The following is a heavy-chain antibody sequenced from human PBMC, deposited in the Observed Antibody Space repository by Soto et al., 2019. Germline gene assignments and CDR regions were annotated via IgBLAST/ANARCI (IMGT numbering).Heavy chain of an antibody. CDR1: GFTFSSYA. CDR2: ISGSGGST. CDR3: AKPIRHYYFDY. V-gene: IGHV3-23*01. Sequence: GESLKISCAASGFTFSSYAMSWVRQAPGKGLEWVSAISGSGGSTYYADSVKGRFTISRDNSKNTLYLQMNSLRAEDTAVYYCAKPIRHYYFDYWGQGTLVTVSS. J-gene: IGHJ4*02.